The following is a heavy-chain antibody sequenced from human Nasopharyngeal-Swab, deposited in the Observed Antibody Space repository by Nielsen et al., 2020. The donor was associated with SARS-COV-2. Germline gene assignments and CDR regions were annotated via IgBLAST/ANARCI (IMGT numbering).Heavy chain of an antibody. CDR3: AVYYYYMDV. Sequence: SETLSLTCAVSGGSISSGGYSWSWIRQPPGKGLEWIGYIYHSGSTYYNPSLKSRVTISVDTSKNQFSLKLSSVTAADTAVYYCAVYYYYMDVWGKGTTVTVSS. V-gene: IGHV4-30-2*01. CDR2: IYHSGST. CDR1: GGSISSGGYS. J-gene: IGHJ6*03.